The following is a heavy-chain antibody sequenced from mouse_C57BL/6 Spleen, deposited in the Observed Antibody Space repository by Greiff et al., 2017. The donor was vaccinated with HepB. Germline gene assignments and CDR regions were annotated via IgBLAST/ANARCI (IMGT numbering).Heavy chain of an antibody. D-gene: IGHD4-1*01. Sequence: VQLQQSGAELVRPGTSVKMSCKASGYTFTNYWIGWAKQRPGHGLEWIGDIYPGGGYTNYNEKFKGKATLTADKSSSTAYMQFSSLTSEDSAIYYCARRALGYAMDYWGQGTSVTVSS. V-gene: IGHV1-63*01. J-gene: IGHJ4*01. CDR3: ARRALGYAMDY. CDR1: GYTFTNYW. CDR2: IYPGGGYT.